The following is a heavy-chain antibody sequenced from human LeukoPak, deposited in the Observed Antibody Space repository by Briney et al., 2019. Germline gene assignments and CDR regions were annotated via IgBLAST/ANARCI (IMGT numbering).Heavy chain of an antibody. Sequence: SVKVSCKPSGGTFTSYTISWVRQAPGQGLEWMGRILPIRGIANYAQKFQGRVTIIADKSTSTAYMELSSMASEDTAVYYCASGPRTSHYYYDMDVWGQGTTVTVSS. V-gene: IGHV1-69*02. CDR1: GGTFTSYT. D-gene: IGHD2-2*01. CDR3: ASGPRTSHYYYDMDV. CDR2: ILPIRGIA. J-gene: IGHJ6*02.